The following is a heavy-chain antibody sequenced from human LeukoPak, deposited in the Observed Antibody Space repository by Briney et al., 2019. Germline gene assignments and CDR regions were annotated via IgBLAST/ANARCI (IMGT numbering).Heavy chain of an antibody. CDR3: ARDRDGFYFDY. CDR1: GFTFSSYE. D-gene: IGHD3-10*01. CDR2: ISSSGSTI. V-gene: IGHV3-48*03. J-gene: IGHJ4*02. Sequence: GGSLRLSCAASGFTFSSYEMNWVRQAPGKGLEWVSYISSSGSTIYYADSVKGRFTISRDNAKNSLYLQVNSLRAEDTAVYFCARDRDGFYFDYWGQGTLVTVSS.